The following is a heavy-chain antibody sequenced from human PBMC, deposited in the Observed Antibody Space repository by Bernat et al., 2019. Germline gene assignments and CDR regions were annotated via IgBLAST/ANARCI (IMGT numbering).Heavy chain of an antibody. J-gene: IGHJ6*02. D-gene: IGHD3-10*01. CDR3: GRDTFTGFGDQNPKYYYHYGLDV. CDR2: IWYDGSKK. V-gene: IGHV3-33*01. CDR1: GFTFSRNG. Sequence: QVQLVESGGGVVQPGRSPRVSCAASGFTFSRNGMHWVRQAPGKGLEWVAVIWYDGSKKYYVDSVRGRFTIARDNSKNMLYLQMNNLTVEDTAVDYCGRDTFTGFGDQNPKYYYHYGLDVWGQGTTVIVSS.